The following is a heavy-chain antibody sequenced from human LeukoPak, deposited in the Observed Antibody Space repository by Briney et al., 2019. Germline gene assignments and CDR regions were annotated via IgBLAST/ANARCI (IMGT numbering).Heavy chain of an antibody. J-gene: IGHJ3*02. Sequence: SVKVSCKASGGTFSSYAISWVRQAPGQGLEWMGGIIPIFGTANYAQKFQGRVTITADESTSTAYMELSSLRSEDTAVYYCARETVVVEGAFDIWGQGTMVTVSS. D-gene: IGHD3-22*01. CDR1: GGTFSSYA. V-gene: IGHV1-69*13. CDR2: IIPIFGTA. CDR3: ARETVVVEGAFDI.